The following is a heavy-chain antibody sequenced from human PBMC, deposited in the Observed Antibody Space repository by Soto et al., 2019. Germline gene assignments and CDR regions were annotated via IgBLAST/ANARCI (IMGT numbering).Heavy chain of an antibody. CDR3: AREKNIVVLPLLSLDF. Sequence: VQLVQSGAEVKKPGSSVIVSCKASGGTFDNYAISWVRQAPGQGLEWMGGIIPIIGTQSYAQRFQGRVTFIADKSTRTAYMELRSLRSEDTAVYYCAREKNIVVLPLLSLDFWGQGTQVIVSS. D-gene: IGHD2-21*01. V-gene: IGHV1-69*06. J-gene: IGHJ4*02. CDR2: IIPIIGTQ. CDR1: GGTFDNYA.